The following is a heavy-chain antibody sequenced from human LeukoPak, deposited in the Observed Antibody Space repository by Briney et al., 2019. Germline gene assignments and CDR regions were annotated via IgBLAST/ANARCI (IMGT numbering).Heavy chain of an antibody. CDR1: GFTSSSYG. CDR2: IGDTGCAK. Sequence: PGRSLRLSCAASGFTSSSYGMHWVRQAPGKGLEWVAVIGDTGCAKYYADSVEGRFTASRDNSNKILYLEMNSLRYDDTALYYCAREAAWGNWYFDLWGRGTLVTVSS. D-gene: IGHD3-16*01. J-gene: IGHJ2*01. CDR3: AREAAWGNWYFDL. V-gene: IGHV3-33*08.